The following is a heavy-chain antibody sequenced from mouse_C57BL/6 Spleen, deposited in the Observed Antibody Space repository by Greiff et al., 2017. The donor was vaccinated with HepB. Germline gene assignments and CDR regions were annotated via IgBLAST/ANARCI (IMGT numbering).Heavy chain of an antibody. Sequence: VKLMESGAELVRPGTSVKVSCKASGYAFTNYLIEWVKQRPGQGLEWIGVINPGSGGTNYNEKFKGKATLTADKSSSTAYMQLSSLTSEDSAVYFCARKEITTMAMDYWGQGTSVTVSS. CDR2: INPGSGGT. CDR1: GYAFTNYL. J-gene: IGHJ4*01. D-gene: IGHD1-1*01. V-gene: IGHV1-54*01. CDR3: ARKEITTMAMDY.